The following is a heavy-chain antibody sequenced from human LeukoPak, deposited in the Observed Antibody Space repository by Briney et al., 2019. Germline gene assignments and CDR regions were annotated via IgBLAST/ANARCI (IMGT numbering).Heavy chain of an antibody. Sequence: SETLSLTCTFSGGSFSSGTFYWAWIRHPPGKGLEWIGSIHFSGGTYYNPSLKSRVTISVDTSKNQFSLKLSSVTAADTAVYYCARSAGTEFDYWGQGTLVTVSS. V-gene: IGHV4-39*07. CDR2: IHFSGGT. CDR1: GGSFSSGTFY. J-gene: IGHJ4*02. D-gene: IGHD1-1*01. CDR3: ARSAGTEFDY.